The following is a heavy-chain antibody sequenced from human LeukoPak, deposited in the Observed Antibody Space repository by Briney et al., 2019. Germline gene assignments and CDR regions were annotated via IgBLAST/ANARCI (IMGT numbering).Heavy chain of an antibody. J-gene: IGHJ1*01. CDR3: ARAAVAAPAEYFQH. Sequence: SETLSLTCTVSGGSISSYYWSWIRQPPGKGLEWIGYIYYSGSTNYNPSLKSRVTISVDTSKNQFSLKLSSVTAADTAVYYCARAAVAAPAEYFQHWGQGTLVTVSS. CDR2: IYYSGST. V-gene: IGHV4-59*01. CDR1: GGSISSYY. D-gene: IGHD2-15*01.